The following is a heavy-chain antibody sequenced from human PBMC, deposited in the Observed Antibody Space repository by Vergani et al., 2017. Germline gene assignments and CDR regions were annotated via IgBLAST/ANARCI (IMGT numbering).Heavy chain of an antibody. CDR1: GITFKNAW. CDR3: YTDYHDY. D-gene: IGHD2-2*02. Sequence: EVQLLESGGGLVQPGGSLRLSCVVSGITFKNAWINWVRQAPGKGLEWIGRIRSKNDGGTADYAAPLKGRFTISRDDSKDSAFLLVNNLKPEDTAVYFCYTDYHDYWGQGTLVTVSS. CDR2: IRSKNDGGTA. J-gene: IGHJ4*02. V-gene: IGHV3-15*01.